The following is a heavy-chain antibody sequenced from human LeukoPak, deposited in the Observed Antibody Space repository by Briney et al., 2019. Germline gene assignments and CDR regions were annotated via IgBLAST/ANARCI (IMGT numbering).Heavy chain of an antibody. CDR1: GFAFRTYW. D-gene: IGHD6-19*01. Sequence: GESLKISCEASGFAFRTYWMSWVRQAPGKGPEWVANIKEDGSQIEYVDSVRGRFTIFRDNAKNSLYLQMNGLRVEDSAIYYCARGSSANWFDPWGQGTLVSVSS. V-gene: IGHV3-7*03. CDR2: IKEDGSQI. J-gene: IGHJ5*02. CDR3: ARGSSANWFDP.